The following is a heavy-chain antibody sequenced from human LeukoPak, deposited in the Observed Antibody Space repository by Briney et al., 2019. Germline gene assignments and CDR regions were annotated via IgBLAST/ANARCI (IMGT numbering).Heavy chain of an antibody. CDR3: ARLPCSGGSCYSEPYYFDY. D-gene: IGHD2-15*01. Sequence: GESLKISCKGSGYSFTSYWISWVRQMPGKGLEWMGRIDPSDSYTNYSPSFQGHVTISADKSISTAYLQWSSLKASDTAMYYCARLPCSGGSCYSEPYYFDYWGQGTLVTVSS. CDR2: IDPSDSYT. V-gene: IGHV5-10-1*01. J-gene: IGHJ4*02. CDR1: GYSFTSYW.